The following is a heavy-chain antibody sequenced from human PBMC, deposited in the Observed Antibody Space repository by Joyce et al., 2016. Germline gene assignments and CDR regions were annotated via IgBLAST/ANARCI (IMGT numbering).Heavy chain of an antibody. V-gene: IGHV3-30*03. D-gene: IGHD2-2*02. CDR3: TRSSRTGYTAGWPDFDY. CDR1: EFAFSSHA. J-gene: IGHJ4*02. Sequence: QVPLLESGGGVAQPGRSLRLSCAASEFAFSSHAIHLVRQAPVKGLDWLAVMLYDGSHQYYADSVRGLFTISRDNSQNTLYLQMNSLRVEDTAVYYCTRSSRTGYTAGWPDFDYWGQGTLVTVSS. CDR2: MLYDGSHQ.